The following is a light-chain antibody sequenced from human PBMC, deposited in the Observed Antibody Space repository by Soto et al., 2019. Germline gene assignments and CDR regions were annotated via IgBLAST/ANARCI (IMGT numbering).Light chain of an antibody. CDR3: QQYTSYPWT. CDR1: QTIGAN. V-gene: IGKV1-5*03. Sequence: DIQMTHSPSSLSASVVGRFSVTCVASQTIGANLNWFQQKAGKAPRLLIYEASRLESGVPSRISGSRSGTEFTLTISSLQPDDFATYYCQQYTSYPWTFGQGTKVDIK. J-gene: IGKJ1*01. CDR2: EAS.